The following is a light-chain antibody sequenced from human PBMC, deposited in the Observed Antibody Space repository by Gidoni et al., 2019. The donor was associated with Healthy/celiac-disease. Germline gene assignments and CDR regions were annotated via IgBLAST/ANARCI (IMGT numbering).Light chain of an antibody. V-gene: IGKV3-11*01. CDR1: QSVSSY. Sequence: EIVLTQSPATLSLSPGERATLSCRASQSVSSYLAWYQQKPGQAPRLLIYDASNRATGSPARFSGSGSGTDFTLTISSLEPEDFAVYYCQQRSNWLFTFGPXTKVDIK. J-gene: IGKJ3*01. CDR2: DAS. CDR3: QQRSNWLFT.